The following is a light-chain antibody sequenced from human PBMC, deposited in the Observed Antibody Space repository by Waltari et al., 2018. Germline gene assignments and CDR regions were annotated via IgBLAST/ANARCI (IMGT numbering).Light chain of an antibody. J-gene: IGLJ2*01. CDR1: SPNIGRSH. V-gene: IGLV1-47*01. CDR2: RNN. CDR3: ATWDDSLRGPV. Sequence: QSVLTQPPSASGTPGQRVTISCSGSSPNIGRSHVYWYQQLPGTAPKLLIYRNNPRPSAVPDRFSGCKSGTSASRAISGLRSEDEADYYCATWDDSLRGPVFGGGTKLTVL.